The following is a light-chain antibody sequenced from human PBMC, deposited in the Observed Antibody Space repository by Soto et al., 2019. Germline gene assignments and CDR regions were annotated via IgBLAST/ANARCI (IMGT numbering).Light chain of an antibody. CDR3: SSYTSSSTVV. CDR2: DVS. J-gene: IGLJ2*01. CDR1: SSDVGAYNY. V-gene: IGLV2-14*03. Sequence: QCVLTQPASVSGSPGQSITISCTGTSSDVGAYNYVSWYQHHPGKAPKLLIYDVSHRPSGVSNRFSGSKSGNTASLTISGLQAEDEADYYCSSYTSSSTVVFGGGTKVTVL.